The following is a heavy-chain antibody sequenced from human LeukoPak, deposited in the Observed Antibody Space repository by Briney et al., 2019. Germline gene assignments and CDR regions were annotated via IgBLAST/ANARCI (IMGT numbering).Heavy chain of an antibody. D-gene: IGHD3-16*01. CDR2: IYLSGST. Sequence: SETLSLTCAVSGYSISSGYYWGWIRQPPGKGLEWIGSIYLSGSTYYNPSLKSRVTISVDTSKNQFSLKLSSVTAADTAVYYCARGIPPRGGHFDYWGQGTLVTVSS. CDR3: ARGIPPRGGHFDY. CDR1: GYSISSGYY. V-gene: IGHV4-38-2*01. J-gene: IGHJ4*02.